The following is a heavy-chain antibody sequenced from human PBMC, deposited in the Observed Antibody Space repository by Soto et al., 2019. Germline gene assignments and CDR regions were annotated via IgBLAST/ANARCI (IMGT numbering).Heavy chain of an antibody. Sequence: SETLSLTCTVSGGSISSYYWSWIRQPPGKGLEWIGYIYYSGSTNYNPSLKSRVTISVDTSKNQFSLKLSSVIAADTAVYYCARVAGYSGYDLFRYYYYGMDVWGQGTTVTSP. V-gene: IGHV4-59*01. D-gene: IGHD5-12*01. CDR1: GGSISSYY. CDR2: IYYSGST. CDR3: ARVAGYSGYDLFRYYYYGMDV. J-gene: IGHJ6*02.